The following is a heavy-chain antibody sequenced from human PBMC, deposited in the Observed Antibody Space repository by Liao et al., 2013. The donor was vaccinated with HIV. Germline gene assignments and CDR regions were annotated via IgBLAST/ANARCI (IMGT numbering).Heavy chain of an antibody. D-gene: IGHD5-24*01. V-gene: IGHV4-61*02. CDR1: GGSISSGNYY. J-gene: IGHJ6*03. Sequence: QVQLQESGPGLVKPSQTLSLTCTVSGGSISSGNYYWSWIRQPAGKGLEWIGRAYTSGSTNYNPSLKSRVTISVDTSKNQFSLRLSSVTAADTAVYYCARGPPERWLQPLNYYYYSYMDVWGKGATVTVSS. CDR2: AYTSGST. CDR3: ARGPPERWLQPLNYYYYSYMDV.